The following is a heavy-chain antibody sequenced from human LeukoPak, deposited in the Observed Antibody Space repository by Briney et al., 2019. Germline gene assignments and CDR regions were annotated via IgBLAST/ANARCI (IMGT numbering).Heavy chain of an antibody. CDR1: GFTFSSYA. V-gene: IGHV3-23*01. D-gene: IGHD5-24*01. Sequence: GGSLRLSCAASGFTFSSYAMSWVRQAPGKGLEWVSAISGSGGSTYYADSVKGRFTISRDNSNNTLCLQMSSLRAEDTAVYYCARSPPTTIKYYYDYWGQGTLVTVSS. CDR3: ARSPPTTIKYYYDY. CDR2: ISGSGGST. J-gene: IGHJ4*02.